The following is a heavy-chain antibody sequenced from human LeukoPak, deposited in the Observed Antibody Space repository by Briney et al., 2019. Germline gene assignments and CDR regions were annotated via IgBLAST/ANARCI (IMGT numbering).Heavy chain of an antibody. D-gene: IGHD2-2*01. J-gene: IGHJ3*02. Sequence: ASVTVSCKASGGTFSSYAMSWVRQAPGQGLEWMGGIIPIFGTANYAQKFQGRVTITTDESTGTAYMKLSSLRSEDAAVYYCARAYCSSTSCYPNHDAFDIWGQGTMVTVSS. CDR3: ARAYCSSTSCYPNHDAFDI. V-gene: IGHV1-69*05. CDR2: IIPIFGTA. CDR1: GGTFSSYA.